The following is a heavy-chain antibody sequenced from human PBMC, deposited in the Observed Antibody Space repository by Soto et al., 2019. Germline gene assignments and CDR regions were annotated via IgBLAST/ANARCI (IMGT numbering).Heavy chain of an antibody. Sequence: QITLKESGPTLVKPTQTLTLTCTFSGFSLNTGGVAVGWIRQPPGKALEWLAHIYGNDNKVYSPSLKNRLTITKDTSKTQVVLTMTNMGPVDTATYYCTHRQMGTFDTWGQGTMVSVSS. D-gene: IGHD6-13*01. CDR2: IYGNDNK. J-gene: IGHJ3*02. V-gene: IGHV2-5*01. CDR3: THRQMGTFDT. CDR1: GFSLNTGGVA.